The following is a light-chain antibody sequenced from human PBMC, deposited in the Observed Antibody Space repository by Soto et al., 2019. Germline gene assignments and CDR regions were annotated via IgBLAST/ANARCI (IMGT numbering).Light chain of an antibody. CDR1: SSNIGAGSD. J-gene: IGLJ3*02. V-gene: IGLV1-40*01. CDR2: TNT. CDR3: QSYDNSLSGV. Sequence: QSVLTQPPSVSGAPGQTVTISCTGSSSNIGAGSDVHWYRQLPGTAPKLLIYTNTNRPSGVPDRFSGSQSGTSAFLAITGLQAEDEADYYCQSYDNSLSGVFGGGTKLTVL.